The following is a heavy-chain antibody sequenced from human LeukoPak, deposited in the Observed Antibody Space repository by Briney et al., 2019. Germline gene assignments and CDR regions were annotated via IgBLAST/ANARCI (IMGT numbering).Heavy chain of an antibody. J-gene: IGHJ2*01. D-gene: IGHD2-21*02. CDR1: GFTFSSYA. CDR2: ISGSDGTT. Sequence: GGSLRLSCAASGFTFSSYAMSWVRQAPGKGLEWVSSISGSDGTTYYADSVKGRFTISRDNSKYTLSLQMNSLRAEDTAVYYCARGGQLAYCGGDCYKNWYFDLWGRGTLVTVSS. CDR3: ARGGQLAYCGGDCYKNWYFDL. V-gene: IGHV3-23*01.